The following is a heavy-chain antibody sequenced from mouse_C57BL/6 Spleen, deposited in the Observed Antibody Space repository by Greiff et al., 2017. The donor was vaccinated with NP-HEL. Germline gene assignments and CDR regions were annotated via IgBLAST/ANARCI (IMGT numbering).Heavy chain of an antibody. V-gene: IGHV10-1*01. CDR1: GFSFNTYA. Sequence: GGGLVQPKGSLTLSCAASGFSFNTYAMNWVRQAPGKGLEWVARIRSKSNNYATYYADSVKDRFTISRDDSESMLYLQMNNLKTEDTAMYYCVRQDGYYETWFAYWGQGTLVTVSA. J-gene: IGHJ3*01. CDR3: VRQDGYYETWFAY. CDR2: IRSKSNNYAT. D-gene: IGHD2-3*01.